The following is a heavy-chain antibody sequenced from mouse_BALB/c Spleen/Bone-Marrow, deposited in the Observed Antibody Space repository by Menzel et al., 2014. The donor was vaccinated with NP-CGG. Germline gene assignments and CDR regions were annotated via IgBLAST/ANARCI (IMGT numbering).Heavy chain of an antibody. V-gene: IGHV5-9-2*01. Sequence: EVQLVESGGGLVKPGGSLKLSCAASGFSFNSYGMSWVRQTPEKRLEWVATISGGGSYTFYPDSVKGRFTISRDNAKNNPYLQLSSLRSEDTALYYCARHAYYDQTEVSFVYWGQGTLVTVSA. CDR3: ARHAYYDQTEVSFVY. CDR2: ISGGGSYT. CDR1: GFSFNSYG. D-gene: IGHD2-4*01. J-gene: IGHJ3*01.